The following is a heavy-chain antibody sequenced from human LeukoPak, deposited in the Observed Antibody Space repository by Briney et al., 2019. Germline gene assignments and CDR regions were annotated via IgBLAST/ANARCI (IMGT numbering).Heavy chain of an antibody. CDR1: GGSIRSAY. D-gene: IGHD4-23*01. CDR2: IYYSGST. J-gene: IGHJ5*02. V-gene: IGHV4-59*12. CDR3: AGAMTTVATGWFDP. Sequence: SETLSLTCTVSGGSIRSAYWSWVRHPPGKGLERIGYIYYSGSTNYNPSLKSRVTISVDTSKNQFSLKLSSVTAADTAVYYCAGAMTTVATGWFDPWGQGTLVTVSS.